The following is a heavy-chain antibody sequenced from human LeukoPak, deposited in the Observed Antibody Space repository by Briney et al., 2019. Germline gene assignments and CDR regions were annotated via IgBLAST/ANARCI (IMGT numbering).Heavy chain of an antibody. CDR3: ARGMYYYGSGSSFDN. V-gene: IGHV3-21*01. CDR1: GFTFSSYN. CDR2: ISSSSSYI. Sequence: PGGSPRLSCAASGFTFSSYNMNWVRQAPGKGLGWVSSISSSSSYIYYADSVKGRFTISRDNAKNSLYLQMNSLRAEDTAVYYCARGMYYYGSGSSFDNWGQGTLVTVSS. D-gene: IGHD3-10*01. J-gene: IGHJ4*02.